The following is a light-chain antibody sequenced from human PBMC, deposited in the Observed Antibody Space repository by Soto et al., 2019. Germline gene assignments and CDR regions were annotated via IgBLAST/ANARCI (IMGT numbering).Light chain of an antibody. CDR1: QSVSSY. CDR3: QQRSNWPS. V-gene: IGKV3-11*01. J-gene: IGKJ5*01. CDR2: DAS. Sequence: SPATLSLSPGEIATLSCRASQSVSSYLAWYQQKPGQAPRLLIYDASNRATGIPARFSGSGSGTDFTLTISSLEPEDFAVYYCQQRSNWPSFGQGTRLEIK.